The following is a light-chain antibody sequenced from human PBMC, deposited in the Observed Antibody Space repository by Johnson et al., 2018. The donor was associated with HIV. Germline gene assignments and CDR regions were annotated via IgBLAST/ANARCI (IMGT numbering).Light chain of an antibody. CDR3: GTWDNSLSAGGGV. V-gene: IGLV1-51*01. Sequence: QSVLTQPPSVSAAPGQKVTISCSGSSSNIGNNYVSWYQHLPGRAPKLLIYDNNKRPSGIPDRFSVSKSGTSATLGITGLRTGDEADYYCGTWDNSLSAGGGVFGTGTKVPAL. CDR2: DNN. CDR1: SSNIGNNY. J-gene: IGLJ1*01.